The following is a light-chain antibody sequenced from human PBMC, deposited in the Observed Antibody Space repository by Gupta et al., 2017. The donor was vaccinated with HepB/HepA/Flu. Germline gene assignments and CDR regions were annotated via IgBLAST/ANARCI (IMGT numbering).Light chain of an antibody. CDR1: QSISSY. CDR3: QQSYSTPST. J-gene: IGKJ3*01. V-gene: IGKV1-39*01. CDR2: AAS. Sequence: DIQMTQSPSSLSASVGDRVTITCRASQSISSYLNWYQQKPGKAPKLLIYAASSVQSGVPSRFSGSGSGTDFTLTISSLQPEDFATYYCQQSYSTPSTFGHGTXVDIK.